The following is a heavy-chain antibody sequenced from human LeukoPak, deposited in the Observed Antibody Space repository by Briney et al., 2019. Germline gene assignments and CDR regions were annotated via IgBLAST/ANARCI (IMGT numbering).Heavy chain of an antibody. V-gene: IGHV3-30*18. CDR2: ISYDGSNK. J-gene: IGHJ4*02. CDR3: AKLPAGFDILTPAIDY. CDR1: GFTFSSYG. Sequence: GRSLRLSCAASGFTFSSYGMHWVRQAPGKGLEWVAVISYDGSNKYYADSVKGRFTISRDNSKNTLYLQMNSLRAEDTAVYYCAKLPAGFDILTPAIDYRGQGTLVTVSS. D-gene: IGHD3-9*01.